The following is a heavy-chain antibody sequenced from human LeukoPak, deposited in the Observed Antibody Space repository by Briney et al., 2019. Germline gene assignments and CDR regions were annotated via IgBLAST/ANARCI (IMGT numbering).Heavy chain of an antibody. CDR3: TRASSYPKLISFDY. V-gene: IGHV1-3*02. Sequence: ASVKVSCKASGSTFTSYAMHWVRHGPGQRLEWVGWSNAGNGNAKYSQEFQGRVTITRDTSASTAYMVLSSLRSEDMAVYYCTRASSYPKLISFDYWGQGTLVTVSS. CDR2: SNAGNGNA. J-gene: IGHJ4*02. CDR1: GSTFTSYA. D-gene: IGHD4-11*01.